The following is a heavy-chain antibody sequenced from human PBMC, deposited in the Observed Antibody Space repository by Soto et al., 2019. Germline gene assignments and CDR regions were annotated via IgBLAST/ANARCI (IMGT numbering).Heavy chain of an antibody. Sequence: QVQLVQSGAEVKKPGASVKVSCKASGYTFTSYGISWVRQAPGQGLEWMGWISAYNGNTNYAQKLQGRVTMTTDTSTSTAYMELRSLRSDDTAASYCARDFPGIAVAAYYWYFDLWGRATLVTVSS. V-gene: IGHV1-18*01. CDR1: GYTFTSYG. CDR2: ISAYNGNT. D-gene: IGHD6-19*01. CDR3: ARDFPGIAVAAYYWYFDL. J-gene: IGHJ2*01.